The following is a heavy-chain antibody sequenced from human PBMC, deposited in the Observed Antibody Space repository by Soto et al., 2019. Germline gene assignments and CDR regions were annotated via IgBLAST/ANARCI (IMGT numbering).Heavy chain of an antibody. CDR2: INHSGST. D-gene: IGHD2-2*01. CDR1: GGSFSGYY. V-gene: IGHV4-34*01. Sequence: QAQLQHWGAGLLKPSETLSLTGAVYGGSFSGYYWSWIRQHPGKGLEWIGEINHSGSTNYNPSLKSRVTISVDTSKNQFSLKLSSVTAADTAVDYCARGRLMYCSSTSCRNYYYYYMDVWGKGTTVTVSS. J-gene: IGHJ6*03. CDR3: ARGRLMYCSSTSCRNYYYYYMDV.